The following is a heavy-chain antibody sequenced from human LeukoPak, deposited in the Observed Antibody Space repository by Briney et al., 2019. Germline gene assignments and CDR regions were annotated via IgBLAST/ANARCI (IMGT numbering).Heavy chain of an antibody. CDR2: INPNSGGT. CDR1: GYTFTGYY. J-gene: IGHJ6*02. CDR3: ARESRDIVVVVAATGYYYGMDV. V-gene: IGHV1-2*06. Sequence: ASVKVSCKASGYTFTGYYMHWVRQAPGQGLEWMGRINPNSGGTNYAQKFQGRVTMTRDTSTSTVYMELSSLRSEDTAVYYCARESRDIVVVVAATGYYYGMDVWGQGTTVTVSS. D-gene: IGHD2-15*01.